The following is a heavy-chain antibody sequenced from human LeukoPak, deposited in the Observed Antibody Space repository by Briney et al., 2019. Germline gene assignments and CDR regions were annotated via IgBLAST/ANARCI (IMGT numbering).Heavy chain of an antibody. D-gene: IGHD3-3*02. CDR3: ARGRGPFLEWLTARDYYYYGMDV. Sequence: ASVQVSCKASGYTFTSYDINWVRPPTGQGLGWMGWMNPNSGNTGYAQKFQGRVTMTRNTSISTAYMELSSLRSEDTAVYYCARGRGPFLEWLTARDYYYYGMDVWGQGTTVTVSS. CDR1: GYTFTSYD. J-gene: IGHJ6*02. CDR2: MNPNSGNT. V-gene: IGHV1-8*01.